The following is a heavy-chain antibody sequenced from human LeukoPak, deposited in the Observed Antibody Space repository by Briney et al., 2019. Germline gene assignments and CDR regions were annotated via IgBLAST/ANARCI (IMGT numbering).Heavy chain of an antibody. D-gene: IGHD6-13*01. CDR2: IIPIFGTA. V-gene: IGHV1-69*13. CDR3: ARDEAAGNWFDP. Sequence: SVKVSCKASGGTFSSYAISWVRQAPGQRLEWMGGIIPIFGTANYAQKFQGRVTITADESTSTAYMELSSLRSEDTAVYYCARDEAAGNWFDPWGQGTLVTVSS. J-gene: IGHJ5*02. CDR1: GGTFSSYA.